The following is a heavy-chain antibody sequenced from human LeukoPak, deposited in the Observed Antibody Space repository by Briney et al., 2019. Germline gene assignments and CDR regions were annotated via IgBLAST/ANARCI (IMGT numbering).Heavy chain of an antibody. J-gene: IGHJ6*03. D-gene: IGHD2-2*01. CDR2: IIPIFGTA. V-gene: IGHV1-69*05. Sequence: SVKVSCKASGGTFISYAISWVRQAPGQGLEWMGGIIPIFGTANYAQKFQGRVTITTDESTSTAYMELSSLRSKDTAVYYCAGVVVPAAYYYYYYMDGWGKGTTVTVSS. CDR1: GGTFISYA. CDR3: AGVVVPAAYYYYYYMDG.